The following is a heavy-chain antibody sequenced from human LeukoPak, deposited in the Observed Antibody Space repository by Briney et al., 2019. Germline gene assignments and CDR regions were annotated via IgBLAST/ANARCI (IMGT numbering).Heavy chain of an antibody. J-gene: IGHJ5*02. D-gene: IGHD2-2*01. Sequence: PSETLSLTCTVSAGSISGYYWTWIRQPAGKGLEWIGRIYSSGSINYNPSLESRLTMSVDTSKNELSLKLSTVTAADTAVYYCAREGTRNWFDPWGQGTLVTVSS. CDR2: IYSSGSI. V-gene: IGHV4-4*07. CDR1: AGSISGYY. CDR3: AREGTRNWFDP.